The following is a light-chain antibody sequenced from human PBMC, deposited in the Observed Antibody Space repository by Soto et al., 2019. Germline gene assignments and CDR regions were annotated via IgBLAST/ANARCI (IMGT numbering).Light chain of an antibody. Sequence: DIQMTQSPSSLSASVGDRVTITCRASQTISSWLAWYQQKPGKAPKLLIYKASTLKSGVPSRFSGSGSGTDFSLTISSLQPEDAATYYCQSLNRFPHSFGGGTKVDIK. CDR3: QSLNRFPHS. V-gene: IGKV1-5*03. CDR1: QTISSW. J-gene: IGKJ4*01. CDR2: KAS.